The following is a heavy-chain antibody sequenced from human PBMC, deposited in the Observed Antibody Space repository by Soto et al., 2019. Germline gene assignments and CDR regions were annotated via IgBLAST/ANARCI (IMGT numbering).Heavy chain of an antibody. V-gene: IGHV3-30-3*01. Sequence: QVQLVESGGGVVQPGRSLRLSCAASGFTFSSYAMHWVRQAPGKGLEWVAVISYDGSNKYYADSVKGRFTISRDNSKNALYLQMNSLRAEDTAVYYCAREGVSDRDPDFDYWGQGNLVTVSS. CDR3: AREGVSDRDPDFDY. CDR1: GFTFSSYA. D-gene: IGHD2-21*02. J-gene: IGHJ4*02. CDR2: ISYDGSNK.